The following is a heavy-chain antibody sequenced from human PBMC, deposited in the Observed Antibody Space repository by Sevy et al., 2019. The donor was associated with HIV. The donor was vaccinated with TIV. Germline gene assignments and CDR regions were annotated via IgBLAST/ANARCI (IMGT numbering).Heavy chain of an antibody. D-gene: IGHD5-18*01. CDR3: ARKLGGYSFGRHTEGSFDY. V-gene: IGHV4-31*03. CDR1: GGSISSGGYY. Sequence: SETLSLICSVSGGSISSGGYYWSWIRQHPGKGLEWLGDIYYTGPTYYNPSLKSRVTISIDTSKNQFSLKLSSVTAADTAVYYCARKLGGYSFGRHTEGSFDYWGQGTLVTVSS. CDR2: IYYTGPT. J-gene: IGHJ4*02.